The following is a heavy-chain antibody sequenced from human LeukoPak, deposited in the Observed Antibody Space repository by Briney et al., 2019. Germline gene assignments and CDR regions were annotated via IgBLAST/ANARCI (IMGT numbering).Heavy chain of an antibody. J-gene: IGHJ4*02. CDR2: IYSGGST. V-gene: IGHV3-53*01. Sequence: GGSLRLSCAASGLTVSKNYMSWVRQAPGKGLESVSVIYSGGSTYYADSVRGRFTISRDNSKNTLYLQMNSLRVEDTAVYYCAKDRHWLDLDDWGQGTLVTVSS. CDR1: GLTVSKNY. D-gene: IGHD6-19*01. CDR3: AKDRHWLDLDD.